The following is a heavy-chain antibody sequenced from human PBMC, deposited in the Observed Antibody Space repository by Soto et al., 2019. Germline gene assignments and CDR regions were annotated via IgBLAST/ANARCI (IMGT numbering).Heavy chain of an antibody. CDR3: ARTYYDFWSGYYVDY. Sequence: GASVKVSCKASGYTFTSYGISWVRPAPGQGLEWMGWISAYNGNTNYAQKLQGRVTMTTDTSTSTAYMELRSLRSDDTAVYYCARTYYDFWSGYYVDYWGQGTLVTVSS. J-gene: IGHJ4*02. V-gene: IGHV1-18*01. CDR2: ISAYNGNT. CDR1: GYTFTSYG. D-gene: IGHD3-3*01.